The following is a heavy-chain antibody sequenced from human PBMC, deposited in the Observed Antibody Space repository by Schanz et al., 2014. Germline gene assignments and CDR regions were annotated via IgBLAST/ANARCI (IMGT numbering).Heavy chain of an antibody. CDR1: GFTVNNYA. CDR2: INSRSNFI. Sequence: EVQLLESGGRLVQPGGSLRLSCTVSGFTVNNYAMNWIRQTPKGLEWVSSINSRSNFIYYADSVKGRFTISRDNAKNSLYLQMNSLRAEDTAVYYCAGAVATIRADSFDIWGQGTMVAVSS. CDR3: AGAVATIRADSFDI. D-gene: IGHD5-12*01. J-gene: IGHJ3*02. V-gene: IGHV3-21*02.